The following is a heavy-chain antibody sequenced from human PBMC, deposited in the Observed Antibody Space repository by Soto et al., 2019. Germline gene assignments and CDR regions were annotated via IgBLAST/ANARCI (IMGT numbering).Heavy chain of an antibody. D-gene: IGHD2-2*01. CDR2: IYYSGST. J-gene: IGHJ6*03. V-gene: IGHV4-59*08. CDR3: ARQSGDIVVVPAATASTPYYYYYYYMDV. CDR1: GGSISSYY. Sequence: SETLSLTCTVSGGSISSYYWSWIRQPPGKGLEWIGYIYYSGSTNYNPSLKSRVTISVDTSKNQFSLKLSSVTAADTAVYYCARQSGDIVVVPAATASTPYYYYYYYMDVWGKGTTVTVSS.